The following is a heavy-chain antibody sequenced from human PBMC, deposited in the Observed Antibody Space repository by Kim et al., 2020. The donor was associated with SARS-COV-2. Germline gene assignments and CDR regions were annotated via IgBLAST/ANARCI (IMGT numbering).Heavy chain of an antibody. J-gene: IGHJ3*02. CDR2: IYYSGST. CDR3: ARDGWGGGLQWLVQDAFDI. V-gene: IGHV4-39*07. CDR1: GGSISSSSYY. D-gene: IGHD6-19*01. Sequence: SETLSLTCTVSGGSISSSSYYWGWIRQPPGKGLEWIGSIYYSGSTYYNPSLKSRVTISVDTSKNQFSLKLSSVTAADTAVYYCARDGWGGGLQWLVQDAFDIWGQGTMVTVSS.